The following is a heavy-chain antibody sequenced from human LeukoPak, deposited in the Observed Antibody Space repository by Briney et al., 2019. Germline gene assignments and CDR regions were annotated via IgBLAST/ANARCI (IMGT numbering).Heavy chain of an antibody. J-gene: IGHJ5*02. CDR3: ARQFYGSGSYRFDP. V-gene: IGHV4-31*03. Sequence: KSSQTLSLTCTVSGGSISSGGYYWSWIRQHPGKGLEWIGYIYYSGSTYYNPSLKSRVTISVDTSKNQFSLKLSSVTAADTAVYYCARQFYGSGSYRFDPWGQGTLVTVSS. CDR2: IYYSGST. D-gene: IGHD3-10*01. CDR1: GGSISSGGYY.